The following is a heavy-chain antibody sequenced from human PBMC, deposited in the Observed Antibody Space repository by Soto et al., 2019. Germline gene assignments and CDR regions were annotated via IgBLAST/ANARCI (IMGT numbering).Heavy chain of an antibody. J-gene: IGHJ6*02. CDR2: TSTDGSNT. CDR3: ARGNLDV. D-gene: IGHD1-7*01. Sequence: QVQVVESGGGVVQPGKSLRLSCAASAFTLSKFVMHWVRQAPGRGLEWVAVTSTDGSNTFYADSVKGRFTISRDNSKNTVYLQMNSLRTEDTAVYYGARGNLDVWGQGTTVTVSS. V-gene: IGHV3-30-3*01. CDR1: AFTLSKFV.